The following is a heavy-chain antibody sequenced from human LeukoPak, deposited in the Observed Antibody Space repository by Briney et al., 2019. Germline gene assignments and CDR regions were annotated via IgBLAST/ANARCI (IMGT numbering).Heavy chain of an antibody. J-gene: IGHJ5*02. D-gene: IGHD2-2*01. CDR1: GGSISSSSYY. Sequence: SETLSLTCTVSGGSISSSSYYWGWIRQPPGKGLEWIGSIYYSGSTYYNPSLKSRVTMSVDTSKNQFSLKLSSVTAADTAVYYCARVPPRYCSSTSCYLFDPWGQGTLVTVSS. CDR3: ARVPPRYCSSTSCYLFDP. CDR2: IYYSGST. V-gene: IGHV4-39*07.